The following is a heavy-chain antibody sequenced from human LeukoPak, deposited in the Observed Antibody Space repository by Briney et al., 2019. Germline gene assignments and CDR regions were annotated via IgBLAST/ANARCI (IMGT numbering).Heavy chain of an antibody. D-gene: IGHD1-1*01. J-gene: IGHJ4*02. Sequence: GASVKVSCKASGYTFTSYYMHWLRQAPGQGLEWMGWMSPNSGDTGYAQKFQGRVSMTRDTSISTAYMELSSLRSEDTAVYYCASNPPNTGDFYYWGLGSLVTVSS. V-gene: IGHV1-8*02. CDR2: MSPNSGDT. CDR1: GYTFTSYY. CDR3: ASNPPNTGDFYY.